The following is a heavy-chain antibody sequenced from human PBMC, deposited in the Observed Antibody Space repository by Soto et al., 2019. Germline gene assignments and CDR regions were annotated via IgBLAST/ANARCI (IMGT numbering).Heavy chain of an antibody. CDR2: ISFDGSLK. J-gene: IGHJ4*02. D-gene: IGHD6-19*01. V-gene: IGHV3-30*18. CDR3: ANEPTLYNSGWFFEY. Sequence: QVQLVASVAGVVPPGRSLTLSCASSGVTYRSYGIQWVRKSPGKGLEWVAVISFDGSLKYYADAVKGRITISRSNSKNTLYLHMNSLRIENTAVYYCANEPTLYNSGWFFEYWGQGTLVSVSS. CDR1: GVTYRSYG.